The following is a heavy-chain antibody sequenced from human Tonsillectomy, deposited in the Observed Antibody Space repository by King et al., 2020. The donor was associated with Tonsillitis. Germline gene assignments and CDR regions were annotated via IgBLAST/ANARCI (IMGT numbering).Heavy chain of an antibody. CDR3: ARSGTYGRIDS. D-gene: IGHD3-10*01. CDR2: IYYSGST. CDR1: GGSISSYH. J-gene: IGHJ4*02. Sequence: QLQESGPGLVKPSETLSLTCTVSGGSISSYHWSWIRQPPGKGLEWIGYIYYSGSTHHNPSLMSRVTISVDTSKNQFSLKLTSVTAADTAVYYCARSGTYGRIDSWGQGTLVTVSS. V-gene: IGHV4-59*01.